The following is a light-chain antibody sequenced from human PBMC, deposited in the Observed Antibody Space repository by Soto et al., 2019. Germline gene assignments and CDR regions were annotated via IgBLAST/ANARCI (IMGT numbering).Light chain of an antibody. CDR1: QSVRSSY. V-gene: IGKV3-20*01. CDR3: QQYDNSPIT. J-gene: IGKJ5*01. Sequence: EIVLTQSPDTLSLSPGESATLSCRASQSVRSSYLAWYHQKPGQAPKLLIFDASTRATGIPDRFSGTGSGTDFTLTISRLEPEDFAVYYCQQYDNSPITFGQGTRLEIK. CDR2: DAS.